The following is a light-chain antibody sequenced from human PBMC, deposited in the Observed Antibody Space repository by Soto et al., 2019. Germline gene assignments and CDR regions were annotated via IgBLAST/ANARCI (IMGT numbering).Light chain of an antibody. CDR3: CSFTNIKTGV. Sequence: QSALTQPASVSGSPGQSITISCTGTTSDVGGYNYVTWYQQYPGQAPKIIIYDVNRRPPGVSDRFSGSKSGNTASLTVSDLQAGDEADYFCCSFTNIKTGVFGGGTKLTVL. CDR2: DVN. V-gene: IGLV2-14*03. J-gene: IGLJ1*01. CDR1: TSDVGGYNY.